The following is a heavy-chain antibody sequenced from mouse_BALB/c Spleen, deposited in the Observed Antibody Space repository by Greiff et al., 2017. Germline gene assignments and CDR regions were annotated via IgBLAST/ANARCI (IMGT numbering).Heavy chain of an antibody. Sequence: EVKLMESGAELVKPGASVKLSCTASGFNIKDTYMHWVKQRPEQGLEWIGRIDPANGNTKYDPKFQGKATITADTSSNTAYLQLSSLTSEDTAVYYCARDNLYAMDYWGQGTSVTVSS. D-gene: IGHD1-3*01. CDR2: IDPANGNT. V-gene: IGHV14-3*02. J-gene: IGHJ4*01. CDR3: ARDNLYAMDY. CDR1: GFNIKDTY.